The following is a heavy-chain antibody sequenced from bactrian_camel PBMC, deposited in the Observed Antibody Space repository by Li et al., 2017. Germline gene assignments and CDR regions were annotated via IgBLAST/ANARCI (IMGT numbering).Heavy chain of an antibody. J-gene: IGHJ6*01. CDR2: IYSDGSRT. D-gene: IGHD3*01. Sequence: HVQLVESGGGLVRPGGSLRLSCATSGFTFSSHYMNWVRHYPGKGLEWVSAIYSDGSRTYYADSVKGRFTISRDNAKNTVYLQMNSLKSEDTALYYCAAAYAGMWYDYRALGVWGQGTQVTVS. CDR3: AAAYAGMWYDYRALGV. CDR1: GFTFSSHY. V-gene: IGHV3S6*01.